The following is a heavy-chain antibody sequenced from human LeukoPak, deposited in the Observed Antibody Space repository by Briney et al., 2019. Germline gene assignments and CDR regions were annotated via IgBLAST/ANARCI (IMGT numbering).Heavy chain of an antibody. J-gene: IGHJ4*02. CDR2: IYYSGST. CDR3: ARDSPVGYSGLDY. Sequence: SQTLSLTCTVSGGSISSGGYYWSWIRQHPGKGLEWIGYIYYSGSTYYNPSLKSRVTISVDTSKNQFSLKLSSVTAADTAVYYCARDSPVGYSGLDYWGQGTLVTVFS. CDR1: GGSISSGGYY. D-gene: IGHD5-24*01. V-gene: IGHV4-31*03.